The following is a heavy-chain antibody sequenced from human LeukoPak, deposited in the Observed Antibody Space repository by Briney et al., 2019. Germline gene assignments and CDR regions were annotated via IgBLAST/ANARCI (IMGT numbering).Heavy chain of an antibody. CDR2: IWHDGSHK. CDR1: GFAFNTYA. J-gene: IGHJ4*02. Sequence: GGSLRLSCAASGFAFNTYAMHWVRQAPGQGLECVALIWHDGSHKFYSNSVRGQFTISRDNSKNTVSLQMNNLRPEDTAVYYCAREASGSASYPDFWGQGTLVTVSS. D-gene: IGHD3-10*01. V-gene: IGHV3-33*01. CDR3: AREASGSASYPDF.